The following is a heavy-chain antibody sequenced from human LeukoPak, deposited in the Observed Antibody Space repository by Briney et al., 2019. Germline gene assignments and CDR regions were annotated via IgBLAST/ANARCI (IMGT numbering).Heavy chain of an antibody. CDR3: AIEGGGPEYSSSSVFDY. D-gene: IGHD6-6*01. CDR1: GGSFSGYY. CDR2: INHSGST. V-gene: IGHV4-34*01. Sequence: SETLSLTCAVYGGSFSGYYWSWIRQPPGKGLEWIGEINHSGSTNYNPSLKSRVTIPVDTSKNQFSLKLSSVTAADTAVYYCAIEGGGPEYSSSSVFDYWGQGTLVTVSS. J-gene: IGHJ4*02.